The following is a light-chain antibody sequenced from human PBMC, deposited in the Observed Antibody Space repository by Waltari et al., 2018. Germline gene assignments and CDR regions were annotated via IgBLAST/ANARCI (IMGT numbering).Light chain of an antibody. V-gene: IGLV2-14*01. CDR2: NVS. J-gene: IGLJ2*01. CDR1: TRDTAGYNY. Sequence: QSALTQPAPDSGSPGQPTTISCTGTTRDTAGYNYVTWYQQHPGNAPHLMIYNVSKRPSGVSNRFSGSKSGNTASLTISGLQAEDEADYYCSSYTSSSTSRVFGGGTKLTVL. CDR3: SSYTSSSTSRV.